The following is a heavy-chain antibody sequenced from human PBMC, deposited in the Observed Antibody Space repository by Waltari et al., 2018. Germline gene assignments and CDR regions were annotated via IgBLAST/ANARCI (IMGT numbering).Heavy chain of an antibody. CDR2: IIPILGIA. D-gene: IGHD3-22*01. CDR1: GGTFSSYA. V-gene: IGHV1-69*04. CDR3: AREPYYYDSSGYYDFDY. J-gene: IGHJ4*02. Sequence: QVQLVQSGAEVKKPGSSVKVSCKASGGTFSSYAISWVRPAPGQGLAWMGRIIPILGIANYAQKFQGRVTITADKSTSTAYMELSSLRSEDTAVYYCAREPYYYDSSGYYDFDYWGQGTLVTVSS.